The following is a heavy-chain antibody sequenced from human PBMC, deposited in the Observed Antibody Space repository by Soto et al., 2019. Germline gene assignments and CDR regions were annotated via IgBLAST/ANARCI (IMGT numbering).Heavy chain of an antibody. J-gene: IGHJ3*02. V-gene: IGHV4-39*01. CDR2: FYYSGSP. D-gene: IGHD2-15*01. CDR1: GDSIRSSSHY. Sequence: PSETLSLTCTVSGDSIRSSSHYWAWNRQPPGKGLEWIGGFYYSGSPYYNPSLKSRVTISVDTSKNQFSLKLSSVTAADTAVYDCARPSPLFFCFCCCFEFPAVFYISSQGSMVTGSS. CDR3: ARPSPLFFCFCCCFEFPAVFYI.